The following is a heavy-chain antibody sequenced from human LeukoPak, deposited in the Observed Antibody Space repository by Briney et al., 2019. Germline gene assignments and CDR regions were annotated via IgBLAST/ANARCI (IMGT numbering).Heavy chain of an antibody. CDR3: ARSSRGYSYGYGFDY. CDR1: GFTFSGYS. V-gene: IGHV3-21*01. CDR2: ISSSSSYI. D-gene: IGHD5-18*01. J-gene: IGHJ4*02. Sequence: PGGSLRLSCAASGFTFSGYSMNWVRQAPGKGLEWVSSISSSSSYIYYADSVKGRFTISRDNAKNSLYLQMNSLRAEDTAVYYCARSSRGYSYGYGFDYWGQGTLVTVSS.